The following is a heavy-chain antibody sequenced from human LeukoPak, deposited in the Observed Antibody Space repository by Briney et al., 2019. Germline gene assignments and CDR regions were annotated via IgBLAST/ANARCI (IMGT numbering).Heavy chain of an antibody. Sequence: SGPTLVKPTQTLTLTCTFSGFSLSTSGVGVGWIRQPPGKALEWLALIYWNDDKRYSPSLKSRLTITKDTSKNQVVLTMTNMDPVDTATYYCAHATYDYVWGSYRFDAFDIWGQGTMVTVSS. CDR3: AHATYDYVWGSYRFDAFDI. J-gene: IGHJ3*02. CDR2: IYWNDDK. D-gene: IGHD3-16*02. V-gene: IGHV2-5*01. CDR1: GFSLSTSGVG.